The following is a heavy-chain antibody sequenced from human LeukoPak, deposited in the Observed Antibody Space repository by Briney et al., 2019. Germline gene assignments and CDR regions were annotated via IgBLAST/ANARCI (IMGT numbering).Heavy chain of an antibody. CDR2: INHSGST. Sequence: SETLSLTCADYGGSFSGYYWSWIRQPPGKGLEWIGEINHSGSTNYNPSLKSRVTISVDTSKNQFSLKLSSVTAADTAVYYCARRRTITMVRGVISRYLYFDYWGQGTLVTVSS. CDR1: GGSFSGYY. CDR3: ARRRTITMVRGVISRYLYFDY. J-gene: IGHJ4*02. V-gene: IGHV4-34*01. D-gene: IGHD3-10*01.